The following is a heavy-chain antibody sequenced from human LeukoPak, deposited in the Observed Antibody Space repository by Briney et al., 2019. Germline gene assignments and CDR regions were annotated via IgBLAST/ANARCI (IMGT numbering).Heavy chain of an antibody. J-gene: IGHJ5*02. CDR1: GYTFTSYY. CDR3: AISSGGSSCFDP. CDR2: INPSGGST. V-gene: IGHV1-46*01. Sequence: ASVKVSCKASGYTFTSYYMHWVRQAPGQGLEWMGIINPSGGSTSYAQKFQGRVTMTRDTSISTAYMELSRLRSDDTAVYYCAISSGGSSCFDPWGQGTLVTVSS. D-gene: IGHD2-15*01.